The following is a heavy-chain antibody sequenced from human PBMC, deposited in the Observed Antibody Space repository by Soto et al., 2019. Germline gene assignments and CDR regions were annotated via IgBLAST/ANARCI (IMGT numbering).Heavy chain of an antibody. CDR1: GFTFSSYW. CDR2: IKQDGSEK. Sequence: GGSLRLSCAASGFTFSSYWMSWVRQAPGKGLEWVANIKQDGSEKYYVDSVKGRFTISRDNAKNSLYLQMNSLRAEDTAVYYCARDEYRISPYYFDYWGQGTLVTVSS. CDR3: ARDEYRISPYYFDY. D-gene: IGHD6-6*01. V-gene: IGHV3-7*01. J-gene: IGHJ4*02.